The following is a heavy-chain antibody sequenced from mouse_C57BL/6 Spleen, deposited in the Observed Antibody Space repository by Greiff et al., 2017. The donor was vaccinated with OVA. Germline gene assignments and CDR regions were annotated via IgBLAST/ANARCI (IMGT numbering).Heavy chain of an antibody. D-gene: IGHD1-1*01. CDR2: ISSGSSTI. CDR1: GFTFSDYG. V-gene: IGHV5-17*01. CDR3: ARRNYYYGSSYGGYFDV. Sequence: EVKVVESGGGLVKPGGSLKLSCAASGFTFSDYGMHWVRQAPEKGLEWVAYISSGSSTIYYADTVKGRFTISRDNAKNTLFLQMTSLRSEDTAMYYCARRNYYYGSSYGGYFDVWGTGTTVTVSS. J-gene: IGHJ1*03.